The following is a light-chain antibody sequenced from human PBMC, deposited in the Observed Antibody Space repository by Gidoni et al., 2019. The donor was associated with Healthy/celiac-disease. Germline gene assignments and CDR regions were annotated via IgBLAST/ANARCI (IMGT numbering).Light chain of an antibody. Sequence: DIQMTQSPPSLSASVGDRVTITCRASQSISSYLNWYQQKPGKAPKLLIYAASSLQSGVPSRFSGSGSGTDFTLTISSLQPEDFATYYCQQSYSTPCTFGGGTKVEIK. V-gene: IGKV1-39*01. CDR3: QQSYSTPCT. J-gene: IGKJ4*01. CDR2: AAS. CDR1: QSISSY.